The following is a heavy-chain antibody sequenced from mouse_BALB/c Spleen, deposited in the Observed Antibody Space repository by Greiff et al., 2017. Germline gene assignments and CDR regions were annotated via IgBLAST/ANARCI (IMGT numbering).Heavy chain of an antibody. J-gene: IGHJ2*01. V-gene: IGHV1S22*01. CDR2: IYPGSGST. CDR3: TRRGIYGSFDY. CDR1: GYTFTSYW. D-gene: IGHD1-1*01. Sequence: LKQPGSELVRPGASVKLSCKASGYTFTSYWMHWVKQRHGQGLEWIGNIYPGSGSTNYDEKFKSKGTLTVDTSSSTAYMHLSSLTSEDSAVYYCTRRGIYGSFDYWGQGTTLTVSS.